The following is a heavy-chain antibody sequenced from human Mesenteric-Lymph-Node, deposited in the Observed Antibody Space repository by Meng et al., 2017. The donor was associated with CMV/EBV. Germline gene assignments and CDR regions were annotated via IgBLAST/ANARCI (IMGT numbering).Heavy chain of an antibody. J-gene: IGHJ5*02. D-gene: IGHD3-3*01. CDR1: GGSISSSSYY. V-gene: IGHV4-39*07. Sequence: SETLSLTCTVSGGSISSSSYYWGWIRQPPGKGLEWIGSIYYSGSTYYNPSLKSRVTISVDTSKNQFSLKPSSVTAADTAVYYCARVSASWFDPWGQGTLVTVSS. CDR2: IYYSGST. CDR3: ARVSASWFDP.